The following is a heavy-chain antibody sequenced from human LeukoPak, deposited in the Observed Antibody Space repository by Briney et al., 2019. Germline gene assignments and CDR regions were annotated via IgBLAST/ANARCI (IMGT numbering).Heavy chain of an antibody. J-gene: IGHJ4*02. V-gene: IGHV3-23*01. CDR3: AKVVSGYHFDY. CDR1: GFTFSSYG. CDR2: ISGSGGNT. Sequence: GGSLRLSCAASGFTFSSYGMSWVRRAPGKGPELVSGISGSGGNTYYADSVKGRFTISRDNSQNTLYLQMNTLRAADTAVYYCAKVVSGYHFDYWGQGTLVTVSS. D-gene: IGHD5-12*01.